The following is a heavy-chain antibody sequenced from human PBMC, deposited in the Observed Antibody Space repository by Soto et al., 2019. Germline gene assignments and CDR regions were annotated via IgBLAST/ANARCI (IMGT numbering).Heavy chain of an antibody. J-gene: IGHJ4*02. Sequence: QVQLQQWGAGLLKPSETLSLNCAVNGGSLSGYYWSWIRQPPGKGLEWIGEIKDGGYTNYSPSLKRXXTXSXXTSNNPFSLRLNSVTAADTGVYYCARGQEGVVATHWDQGALVTVSS. CDR1: GGSLSGYY. CDR3: ARGQEGVVATH. V-gene: IGHV4-34*01. D-gene: IGHD5-12*01. CDR2: IKDGGYT.